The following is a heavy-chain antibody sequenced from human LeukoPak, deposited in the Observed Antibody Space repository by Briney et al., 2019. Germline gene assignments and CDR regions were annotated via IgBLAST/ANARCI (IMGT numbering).Heavy chain of an antibody. CDR1: GFTFSSYA. CDR3: AKSSPPPLSY. V-gene: IGHV3-23*01. Sequence: GGSLRLSCAASGFTFSSYAMTWVRQAPGEGLEWVSSISSSGGSTYYADSVKGRFTISRDNSKNTLYPQMNSLRAEDTAVYYCAKSSPPPLSYWGQGTLVTVSS. CDR2: ISSSGGST. J-gene: IGHJ4*02.